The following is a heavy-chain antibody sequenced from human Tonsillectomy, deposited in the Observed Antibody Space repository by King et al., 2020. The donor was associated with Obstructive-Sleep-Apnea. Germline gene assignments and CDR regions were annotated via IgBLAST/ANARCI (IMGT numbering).Heavy chain of an antibody. D-gene: IGHD6-19*01. CDR2: IHHSGST. V-gene: IGHV4-38-2*01. CDR3: ARGRSGWSEYFQH. Sequence: QLQESGPGLGKPSETLSLTCSVSVNTISGGYYWGWIRQPPGKGLEWIGRIHHSGSTYYNPSLKSGVTISVDTSKDQFSLRLNSVTAADTAVYYCARGRSGWSEYFQHWGQGTLVTVSS. J-gene: IGHJ1*01. CDR1: VNTISGGYY.